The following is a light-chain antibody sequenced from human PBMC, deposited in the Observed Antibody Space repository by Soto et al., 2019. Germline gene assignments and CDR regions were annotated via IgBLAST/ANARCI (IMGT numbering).Light chain of an antibody. V-gene: IGKV3-15*01. Sequence: EIVMTQSPATLSVSLGERATLSCRASQSVGSNLAWYQQKPGQAPRLLIYGASSRATGIPARFGGSGSGTEFTLTISSLQSKDFAVYYCQQYNNWPRTLGQGTKLEIK. CDR2: GAS. CDR1: QSVGSN. J-gene: IGKJ2*01. CDR3: QQYNNWPRT.